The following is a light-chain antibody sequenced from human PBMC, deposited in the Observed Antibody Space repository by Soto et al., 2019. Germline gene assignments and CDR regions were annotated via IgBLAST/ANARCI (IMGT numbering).Light chain of an antibody. CDR1: QTVRDT. CDR3: QQYNIWPLT. V-gene: IGKV3D-15*01. J-gene: IGKJ4*02. Sequence: EIVMTQSPATLSVCPGERATLSCRASQTVRDTLAWYQQKPGQAPTLLIYGASIRATGIPARFSGRGSGKEVTLTIYSLQSEDFAVYYCQQYNIWPLTFGGGTNVEIK. CDR2: GAS.